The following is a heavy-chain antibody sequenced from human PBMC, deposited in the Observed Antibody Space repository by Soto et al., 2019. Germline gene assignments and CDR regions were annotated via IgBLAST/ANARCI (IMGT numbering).Heavy chain of an antibody. CDR1: GGSVSSGSYY. V-gene: IGHV4-61*01. D-gene: IGHD5-18*01. Sequence: SGTLSLTCTVSGGSVSSGSYYWSWIRQTPGKGLEWIGYIYYSGSTNYNPTLKSRVTISVDTSKNQFSLKLSSVTAADTAVYYCARIGHPQHSYRQSTFDYSGQGTLLTVSS. CDR2: IYYSGST. CDR3: ARIGHPQHSYRQSTFDY. J-gene: IGHJ4*02.